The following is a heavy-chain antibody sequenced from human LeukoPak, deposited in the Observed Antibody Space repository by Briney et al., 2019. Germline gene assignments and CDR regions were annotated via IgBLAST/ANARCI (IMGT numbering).Heavy chain of an antibody. CDR1: EFTFGSFS. Sequence: GGSLRLCCGASEFTFGSFSMNWGGPAPGTGVVWVSYITNSGNSKSYADSVKGRFTISRDNTKNSLYLQMNGLRAEDTAVYYCARTRSSGYLTFDYWGQGILVTVSS. CDR3: ARTRSSGYLTFDY. D-gene: IGHD3-22*01. V-gene: IGHV3-48*01. J-gene: IGHJ4*02. CDR2: ITNSGNSK.